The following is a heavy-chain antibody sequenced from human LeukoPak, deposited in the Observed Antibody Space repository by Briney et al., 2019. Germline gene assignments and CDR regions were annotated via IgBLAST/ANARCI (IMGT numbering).Heavy chain of an antibody. CDR3: ARDHSSGYSYYYYYMDV. J-gene: IGHJ6*03. CDR1: GGSISSYY. Sequence: SETLSLACTVSGGSISSYYWSWIRQPAGKGLEWIGRIYTSGSTNYNPSLKSRVTMSVDTSKNQFSLKLSSVTAADTAVYYCARDHSSGYSYYYYYMDVWGKGTTVTISS. D-gene: IGHD3-22*01. V-gene: IGHV4-4*07. CDR2: IYTSGST.